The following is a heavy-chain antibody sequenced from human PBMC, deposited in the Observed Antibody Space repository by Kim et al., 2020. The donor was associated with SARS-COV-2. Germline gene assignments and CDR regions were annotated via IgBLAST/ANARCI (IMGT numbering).Heavy chain of an antibody. CDR3: AAGSGWLDYYYYGMDV. Sequence: KFQERVTITRDMSTSTAYMELSSLRSEDTAVYYCAAGSGWLDYYYYGMDVWGQGTTVTVSS. J-gene: IGHJ6*02. V-gene: IGHV1-58*01. D-gene: IGHD6-19*01.